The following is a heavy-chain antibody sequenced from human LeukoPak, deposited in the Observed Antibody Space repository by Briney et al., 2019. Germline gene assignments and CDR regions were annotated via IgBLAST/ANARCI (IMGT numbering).Heavy chain of an antibody. CDR2: IKQDGSEK. Sequence: GGSLRLSCAASGFTFSSYWMSWVRQAPGKGLEWVANIKQDGSEKYYVDSVKGRFTISRDNAKNSLYLQMNSLRAEDTAVYYCARVIGGYSYGYPDYWGQGTLVTVSS. J-gene: IGHJ4*02. D-gene: IGHD5-18*01. CDR1: GFTFSSYW. CDR3: ARVIGGYSYGYPDY. V-gene: IGHV3-7*01.